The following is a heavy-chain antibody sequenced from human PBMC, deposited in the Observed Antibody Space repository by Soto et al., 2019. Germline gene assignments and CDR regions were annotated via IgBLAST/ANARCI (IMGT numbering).Heavy chain of an antibody. Sequence: EVRLVESGGALVQPGESLRLSCAASGFTFSTYWMSWARQAPGKGLEWVATIKEDGSEKYYVDSVKGRFTISRDNAKHLLYRQLNSLRAEDTAVYYCARSIGVLVNAGGYWGKGTLVTVSS. D-gene: IGHD3-10*01. CDR1: GFTFSTYW. CDR2: IKEDGSEK. V-gene: IGHV3-7*01. CDR3: ARSIGVLVNAGGY. J-gene: IGHJ4*02.